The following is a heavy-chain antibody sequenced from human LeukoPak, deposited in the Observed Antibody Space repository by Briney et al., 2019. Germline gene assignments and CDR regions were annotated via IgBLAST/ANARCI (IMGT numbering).Heavy chain of an antibody. CDR1: GFIFSNYW. Sequence: GGSLRLSCAGSGFIFSNYWMHWVRQAPGKGLMWVSRIKTDGTTTYYADSVRGRFTVSRDNAKNTLYLQMNSVRAEDTAVYYCATGWAWGGFDHWGQGALVTVSS. CDR2: IKTDGTTT. CDR3: ATGWAWGGFDH. J-gene: IGHJ4*02. D-gene: IGHD3-16*01. V-gene: IGHV3-74*01.